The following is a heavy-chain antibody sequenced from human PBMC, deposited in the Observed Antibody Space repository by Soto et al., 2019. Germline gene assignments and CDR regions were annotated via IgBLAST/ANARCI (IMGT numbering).Heavy chain of an antibody. CDR2: ISGSGGST. D-gene: IGHD3-3*01. CDR3: AKVVGYYDFWSGTYYYYYYGMDV. CDR1: GFTFSSYA. Sequence: GGSLRLSCAASGFTFSSYAMSWVRQAPGKGLEWVSAISGSGGSTYYADSVKGRLTISRDNSKDTLYLQMNSLRAEDTAVYYCAKVVGYYDFWSGTYYYYYYGMDVWGQGTTVTVSS. J-gene: IGHJ6*02. V-gene: IGHV3-23*01.